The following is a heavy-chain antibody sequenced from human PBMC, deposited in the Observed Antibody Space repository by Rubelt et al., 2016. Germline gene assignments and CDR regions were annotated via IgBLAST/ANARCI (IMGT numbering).Heavy chain of an antibody. Sequence: QVQLVESGGGVVQPGRSLRLSCAASGFIFSSYGMHWVRQAPDKGLEWVALIWYDGRNKYYAESVTGRFTISRDNSKNTVYLPMHSLCAEDTAVYYCARCRYSGWYYYYDLDVWGQGTTVTISS. CDR3: ARCRYSGWYYYYDLDV. J-gene: IGHJ6*02. CDR1: GFIFSSYG. V-gene: IGHV3-33*01. CDR2: IWYDGRNK. D-gene: IGHD6-19*01.